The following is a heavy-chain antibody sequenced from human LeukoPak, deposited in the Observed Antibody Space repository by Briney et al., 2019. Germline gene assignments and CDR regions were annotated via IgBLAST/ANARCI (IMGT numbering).Heavy chain of an antibody. CDR3: AKVGGYSSGWYGRFDY. J-gene: IGHJ4*02. CDR1: GFTFSSYA. Sequence: PGGSLRLSCAASGFTFSSYAMSWVRQAPGKGLEWVSGTSGSGGSTYYADSVKGRFTISRDNSKNTLNLQMNSLRAEDTAVYYCAKVGGYSSGWYGRFDYWGQGTLVTVSS. CDR2: TSGSGGST. D-gene: IGHD6-19*01. V-gene: IGHV3-23*01.